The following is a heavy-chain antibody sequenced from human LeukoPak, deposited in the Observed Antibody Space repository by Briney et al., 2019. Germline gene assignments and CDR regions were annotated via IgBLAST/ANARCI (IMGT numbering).Heavy chain of an antibody. J-gene: IGHJ5*02. CDR3: ARDGYDFWSGYNWFDP. V-gene: IGHV3-53*01. Sequence: PGGSLRLSCAASGFTVSSNYMSWVRQAPGKGLEWVSVIYSGGSTYYADSVKGRFTISRDNSRSTLYLQMNSLRAEDTAVYYCARDGYDFWSGYNWFDPWGQGTLVTVSS. CDR2: IYSGGST. D-gene: IGHD3-3*01. CDR1: GFTVSSNY.